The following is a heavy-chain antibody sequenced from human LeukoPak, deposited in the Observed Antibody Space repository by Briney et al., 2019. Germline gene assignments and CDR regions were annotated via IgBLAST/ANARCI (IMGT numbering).Heavy chain of an antibody. CDR3: ARGNRLYTSSWSSLAFDI. J-gene: IGHJ3*02. V-gene: IGHV1-8*01. CDR2: IDPISGYT. CDR1: GYTFTSYD. D-gene: IGHD6-13*01. Sequence: ASVKVSCKASGYTFTSYDINWVRQATGQGLEWMGWIDPISGYTGYAQKFQDRVTMTVDTSKSTAYMELSSLRSEDAAVYYCARGNRLYTSSWSSLAFDIWGQGTMVTVSS.